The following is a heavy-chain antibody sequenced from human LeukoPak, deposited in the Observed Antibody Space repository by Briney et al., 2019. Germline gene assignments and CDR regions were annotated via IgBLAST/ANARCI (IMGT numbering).Heavy chain of an antibody. D-gene: IGHD5-24*01. CDR3: AKDRGDGYNYYYFDY. J-gene: IGHJ4*02. CDR2: IWYDGSNK. V-gene: IGHV3-33*06. Sequence: GGSLRLSCAASGFTFSSYGMHWVRQAPGKGLEWVAVIWYDGSNKYYADSVKGRFTISRDNSKNTLYLQMNSLRAEDTAVYYCAKDRGDGYNYYYFDYWGQGTLVTVSS. CDR1: GFTFSSYG.